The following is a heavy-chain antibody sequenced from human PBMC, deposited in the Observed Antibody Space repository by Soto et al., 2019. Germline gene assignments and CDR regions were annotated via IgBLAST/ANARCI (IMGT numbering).Heavy chain of an antibody. D-gene: IGHD3-22*01. CDR2: IDPSDSYT. CDR3: ARSSYDSSGYYGTYYYGMDV. V-gene: IGHV5-10-1*01. J-gene: IGHJ6*02. CDR1: GYSFTSYW. Sequence: PGESLKISCNGSGYSFTSYWISWVRQMPGKGLEWMGRIDPSDSYTNYSPSFQGHVTISADKSISTAYLQWSSLKASDTAMYYCARSSYDSSGYYGTYYYGMDVWGQGTTVTVSS.